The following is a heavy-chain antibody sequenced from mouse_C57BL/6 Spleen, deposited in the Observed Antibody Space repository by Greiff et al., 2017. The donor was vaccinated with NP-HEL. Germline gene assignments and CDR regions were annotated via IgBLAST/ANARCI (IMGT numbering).Heavy chain of an antibody. Sequence: EVQLQQSGPELVKPGASVKISCKASGYTFTDYYMNWVKQSHGKSLEWIGDINPNNGGTSYNQKFKGKATLTVDKSSSTAYMALRSLTSEDSAVYYCARAYYYDYSYYFDYWGQGTTLTVSS. V-gene: IGHV1-26*01. D-gene: IGHD2-4*01. CDR1: GYTFTDYY. J-gene: IGHJ2*01. CDR2: INPNNGGT. CDR3: ARAYYYDYSYYFDY.